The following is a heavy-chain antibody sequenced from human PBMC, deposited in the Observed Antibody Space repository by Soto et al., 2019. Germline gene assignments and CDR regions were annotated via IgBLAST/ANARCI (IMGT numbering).Heavy chain of an antibody. D-gene: IGHD3-22*01. J-gene: IGHJ3*02. Sequence: PGGSLRLSCAASGFTFSSYGMHWVRQAPGKGLEWVAVISYDGSNKYYADSVKGRFTISRDNSKNTLYLQMNSLRAEDTAVYYCAKASMIVVAFDAFDIWGQGTMVTVSS. V-gene: IGHV3-30*18. CDR2: ISYDGSNK. CDR1: GFTFSSYG. CDR3: AKASMIVVAFDAFDI.